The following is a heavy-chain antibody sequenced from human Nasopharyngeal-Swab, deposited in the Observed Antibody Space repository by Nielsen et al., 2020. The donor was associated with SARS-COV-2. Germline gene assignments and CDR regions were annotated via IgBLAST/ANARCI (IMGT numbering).Heavy chain of an antibody. V-gene: IGHV1-2*04. CDR3: AREESDYGGNSVFDY. CDR1: GYTFTGYY. J-gene: IGHJ4*02. D-gene: IGHD4-23*01. Sequence: ASVKVSCKASGYTFTGYYMRWVRQAPGQGLEWMGWINPNSGGTNYAQKFQGWVTMTRDTSISTAYMELSRLRSDDTAVYYCAREESDYGGNSVFDYWGQGTLVTVSS. CDR2: INPNSGGT.